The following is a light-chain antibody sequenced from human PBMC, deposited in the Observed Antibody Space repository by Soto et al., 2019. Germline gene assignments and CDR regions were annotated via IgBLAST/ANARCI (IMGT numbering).Light chain of an antibody. V-gene: IGLV2-14*03. J-gene: IGLJ3*02. CDR3: NSYTSSTTLV. Sequence: HSALAQPASVSGSPGQSITISCTGTSSDVGGYNSVSWYQQHPGKVPKLMIYDVSNRPSGVSNRFSGSKSGNTASLTISGLQADDEADYYCNSYTSSTTLVFGGGTKVTVL. CDR1: SSDVGGYNS. CDR2: DVS.